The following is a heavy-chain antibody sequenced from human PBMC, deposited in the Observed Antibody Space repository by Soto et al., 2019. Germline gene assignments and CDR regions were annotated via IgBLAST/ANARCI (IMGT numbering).Heavy chain of an antibody. D-gene: IGHD6-19*01. CDR1: GGSISSSSYY. CDR2: IYYSGST. V-gene: IGHV4-39*01. CDR3: ARHEAVAPLDY. J-gene: IGHJ4*02. Sequence: QLQLQESGPGLVKPSETLSLTCTVSGGSISSSSYYWGWIRQPPGKGLEWIGSIYYSGSTYYNPSLKSRVTISVDTSKNQFSLKLSSVTAADTAVYYCARHEAVAPLDYWGQGTLVTVSS.